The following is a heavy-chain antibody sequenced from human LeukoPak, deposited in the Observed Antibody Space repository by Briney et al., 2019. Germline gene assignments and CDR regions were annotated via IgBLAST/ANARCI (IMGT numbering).Heavy chain of an antibody. D-gene: IGHD1-26*01. Sequence: SETLSLTCAVYGGSFSGYYWTWIRQPPGKGLEWIGEINHRGSTKYNPSLKSQVTISEDMSKNQFSLKLSSVTAADAAVYYCARVNSGSTWLGYHYYYMDVWGKGTTVTVSS. CDR2: INHRGST. CDR1: GGSFSGYY. J-gene: IGHJ6*03. CDR3: ARVNSGSTWLGYHYYYMDV. V-gene: IGHV4-34*01.